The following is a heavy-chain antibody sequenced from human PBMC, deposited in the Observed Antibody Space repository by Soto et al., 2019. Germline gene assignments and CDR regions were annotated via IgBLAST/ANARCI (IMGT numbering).Heavy chain of an antibody. Sequence: WTWIRQSPGKGLEWIGYIYYGGTSNYNSSLKGRVTVSVDMSTNQFSLTLNSVTAADTAVYYCAMYYGHEQDYWGQGTLVTVSS. CDR3: AMYYGHEQDY. V-gene: IGHV4-59*01. CDR2: IYYGGTS. D-gene: IGHD3-10*01. J-gene: IGHJ4*02.